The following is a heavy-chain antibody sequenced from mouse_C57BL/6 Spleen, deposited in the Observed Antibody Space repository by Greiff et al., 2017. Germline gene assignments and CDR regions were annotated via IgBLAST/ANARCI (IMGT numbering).Heavy chain of an antibody. D-gene: IGHD1-1*01. V-gene: IGHV1-82*01. CDR2: IYPGDGDT. CDR3: ARSDCYGSSRGYFDV. CDR1: GYAFSSSW. Sequence: QVQLQQSGPELVKPGASVKISCKASGYAFSSSWMNWVKQRPGEGLEWIGRIYPGDGDTNYNGKFKGKATLTADKSSSTAYMQLSSLTSEDSAVYFCARSDCYGSSRGYFDVWGTGTTVTVSS. J-gene: IGHJ1*03.